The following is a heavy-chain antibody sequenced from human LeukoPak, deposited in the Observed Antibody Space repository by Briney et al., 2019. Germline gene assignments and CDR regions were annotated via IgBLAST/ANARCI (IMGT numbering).Heavy chain of an antibody. V-gene: IGHV3-21*01. CDR2: ISSSSSYI. CDR3: ARGLGYSYGFFFPNRKFDY. Sequence: GGSLRLSCAASGFTFSSYSMNWVRQAPGKGLEWVSSISSSSSYIYYADSVKGRFTISRDNAKNSLYLQMNSLRAEDTAVYYCARGLGYSYGFFFPNRKFDYWGQGTLVTVSS. J-gene: IGHJ4*02. D-gene: IGHD5-18*01. CDR1: GFTFSSYS.